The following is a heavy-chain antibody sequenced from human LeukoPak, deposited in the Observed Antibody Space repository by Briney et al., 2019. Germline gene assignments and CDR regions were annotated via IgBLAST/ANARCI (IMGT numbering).Heavy chain of an antibody. CDR1: GGTFSSYA. D-gene: IGHD3-22*01. V-gene: IGHV1-69*13. J-gene: IGHJ1*01. CDR2: IIPIFGTA. Sequence: SVKVSCKASGGTFSSYAISWVRQAPGQGLEWMGGIIPIFGTANYAQKFQGRVTITADESTSTAYMELSSLRAEDTAIYYCAKDAITMIPESNFQHWGQGTLVTVSS. CDR3: AKDAITMIPESNFQH.